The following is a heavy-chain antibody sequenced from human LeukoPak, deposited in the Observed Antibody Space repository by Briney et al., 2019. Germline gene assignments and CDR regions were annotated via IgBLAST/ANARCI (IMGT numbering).Heavy chain of an antibody. CDR2: IYYSGST. V-gene: IGHV4-59*01. CDR3: ARGEYYDSSSPLYYFDY. D-gene: IGHD3-22*01. Sequence: KPSETLSLXCTVSGGSISSYYWSWIRQPPGKGLEWIGYIYYSGSTNYNPSLKSRVTMSVDTSKNQFSLKLSSVTAADTAVYYCARGEYYDSSSPLYYFDYWGQGTLVTVSS. J-gene: IGHJ4*02. CDR1: GGSISSYY.